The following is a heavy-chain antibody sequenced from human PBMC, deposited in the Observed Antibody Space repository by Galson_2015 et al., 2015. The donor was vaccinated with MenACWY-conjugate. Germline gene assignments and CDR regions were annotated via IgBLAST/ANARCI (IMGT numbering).Heavy chain of an antibody. Sequence: QSGAEVKEPGESLKISCKGSGYNFSTYWIGCVRQMPGKGLEWMGLISPDDSNTRYSPAFQGQVTISADRSISTAYLQWNTLQASDTAIYYCARHPPGGRGMDVWGQGTTVTVSS. J-gene: IGHJ6*02. V-gene: IGHV5-51*01. CDR3: ARHPPGGRGMDV. CDR2: ISPDDSNT. D-gene: IGHD1-26*01. CDR1: GYNFSTYW.